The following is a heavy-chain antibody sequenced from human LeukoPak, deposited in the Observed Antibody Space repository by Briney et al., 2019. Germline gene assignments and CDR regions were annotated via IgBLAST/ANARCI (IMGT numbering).Heavy chain of an antibody. CDR1: GYSFTTYY. D-gene: IGHD7-27*01. CDR3: ARGDWGSGALDI. V-gene: IGHV1-2*02. J-gene: IGHJ3*02. Sequence: ASAKVSCKASGYSFTTYYMFWVRQAPGQGLEWMGWINPNSGATNYAQKFQGRVTLTRDTFINTVYMELSSLMSDDTAIYYCARGDWGSGALDIWGQGTMVTISS. CDR2: INPNSGAT.